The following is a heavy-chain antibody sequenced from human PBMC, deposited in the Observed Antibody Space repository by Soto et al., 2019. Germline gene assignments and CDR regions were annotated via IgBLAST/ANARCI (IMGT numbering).Heavy chain of an antibody. CDR1: GFSFDDSA. CDR3: AKDLFRAGPAAIFDF. V-gene: IGHV3-9*01. Sequence: DVELVESGGGFVQPGRSLRLSCTASGFSFDDSAMHWVRQAPGKGLEWVSGITFNSDTIAYADSVQGRFTISRDNAKNPLYLQMNSLRAEDTALYFCAKDLFRAGPAAIFDFWGPGTLVTVSS. J-gene: IGHJ5*01. CDR2: ITFNSDTI. D-gene: IGHD2-2*01.